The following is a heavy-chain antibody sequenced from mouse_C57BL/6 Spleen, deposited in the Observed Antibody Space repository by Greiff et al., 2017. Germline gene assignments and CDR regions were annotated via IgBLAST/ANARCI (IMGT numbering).Heavy chain of an antibody. V-gene: IGHV1-64*01. D-gene: IGHD1-1*01. CDR3: ARSTVVGEVGFDY. CDR2: IHPNSGST. CDR1: GYTFTSYW. J-gene: IGHJ2*01. Sequence: QVQLQQPGAELVKPGASVKLSCKASGYTFTSYWMHWVKQRPGQGLEWIGMIHPNSGSTNYNEKFKSKATLTVDKSSSTAYMQLSSLTSEDSAVXYCARSTVVGEVGFDYWGQGTTLTVSS.